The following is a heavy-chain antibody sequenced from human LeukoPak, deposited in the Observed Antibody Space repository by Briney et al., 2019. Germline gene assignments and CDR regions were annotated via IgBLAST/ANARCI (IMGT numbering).Heavy chain of an antibody. CDR3: ARGGRWLQFLDY. CDR2: INHSGST. Sequence: SETLSLTCAVYGGSFSGYYWSWIRQSPGKGLEWIGEINHSGSTNYNPSLKSRVTISVDTSKNQFSLKLSSVTAADTAVYYCARGGRWLQFLDYWGQGTLVTVSS. J-gene: IGHJ4*02. CDR1: GGSFSGYY. V-gene: IGHV4-34*01. D-gene: IGHD5-24*01.